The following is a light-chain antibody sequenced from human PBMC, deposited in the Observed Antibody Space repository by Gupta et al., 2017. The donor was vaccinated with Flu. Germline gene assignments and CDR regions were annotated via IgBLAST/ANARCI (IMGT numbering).Light chain of an antibody. V-gene: IGLV1-44*01. CDR2: KNN. J-gene: IGLJ2*01. Sequence: QAVLTQPPSASATPGQGVTISGSGGSSNIGVNTVNWYQQLPGTAPKVLIYKNNQRPSGVPDRFSGSKSGTSASLAISGLQSADEAEYYCAVWDDSLNGVVFGGGTKLTVL. CDR3: AVWDDSLNGVV. CDR1: SSNIGVNT.